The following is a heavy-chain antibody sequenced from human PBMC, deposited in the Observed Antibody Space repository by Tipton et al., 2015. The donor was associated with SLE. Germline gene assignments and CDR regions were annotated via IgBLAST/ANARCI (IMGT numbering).Heavy chain of an antibody. V-gene: IGHV4-4*07. CDR3: AREGDSSGWFTGDAFEI. J-gene: IGHJ3*02. CDR2: IYTSGST. CDR1: GGSISSYY. D-gene: IGHD6-19*01. Sequence: TLSLTCTVSGGSISSYYWSWIRQPAGKGLEWIGRIYTSGSTNYNPSLKSRVTISVDTSKNQFSLKLSSVTAADTAVYYCAREGDSSGWFTGDAFEIWGQGTMVTVSS.